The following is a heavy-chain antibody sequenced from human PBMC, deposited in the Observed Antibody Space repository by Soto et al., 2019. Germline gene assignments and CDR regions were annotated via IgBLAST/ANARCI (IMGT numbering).Heavy chain of an antibody. V-gene: IGHV4-30-2*01. CDR1: GGSISSGGYS. CDR3: AAGGGLPRYC. D-gene: IGHD5-12*01. Sequence: QLQLQESGSGLVKPSQTLSLTCAVSGGSISSGGYSWSWIRQPPGKGLEWIGYIYHSGSTYYNPSRXSXVXIXLDRSKNQFSLKLSSVTAADTAVYYCAAGGGLPRYCWGQGTLVTVSS. J-gene: IGHJ4*02. CDR2: IYHSGST.